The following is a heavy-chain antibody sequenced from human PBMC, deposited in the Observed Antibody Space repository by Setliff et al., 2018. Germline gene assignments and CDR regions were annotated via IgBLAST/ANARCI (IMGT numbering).Heavy chain of an antibody. CDR2: IKTDTGSP. Sequence: ASVKVSCKASGYSFTGYYIHWVRQAPGQGLEWMGWIKTDTGSPTYARGFTGRLVFSLDTSVGTTFLQISSLKAEDTAVYYCARGIYYYSSGGFYYMDVWGPGALVTVSS. CDR1: GYSFTGYY. D-gene: IGHD3-10*01. V-gene: IGHV7-4-1*02. CDR3: ARGIYYYSSGGFYYMDV. J-gene: IGHJ4*02.